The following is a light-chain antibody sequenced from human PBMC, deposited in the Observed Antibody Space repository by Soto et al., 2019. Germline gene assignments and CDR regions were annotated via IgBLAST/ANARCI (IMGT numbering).Light chain of an antibody. J-gene: IGKJ2*01. CDR3: QQYNSPWYT. V-gene: IGKV1-5*01. CDR2: DAS. Sequence: DIQMTQSPSTPSASVGDRVTITCRASQSISSWLAWYQQKPGKAPKLLIYDASSLESGVPSRFSGSGSGTEFTLTISSLQPDDFATYYCQQYNSPWYTFGQGTKLEIK. CDR1: QSISSW.